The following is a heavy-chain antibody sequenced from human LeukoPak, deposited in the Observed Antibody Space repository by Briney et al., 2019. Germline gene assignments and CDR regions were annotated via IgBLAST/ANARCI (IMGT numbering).Heavy chain of an antibody. J-gene: IGHJ4*02. Sequence: GESLKISFKGSGYSFTSYWSGGVRQMPGKGLEGMGIIDPGDSDTRYSPSFQGQVTISADKSISTAYLQWSSLKASDTAMYYCARSSGKQWLAGYWGQGTLVTVSS. CDR3: ARSSGKQWLAGY. D-gene: IGHD6-19*01. CDR2: IDPGDSDT. V-gene: IGHV5-51*01. CDR1: GYSFTSYW.